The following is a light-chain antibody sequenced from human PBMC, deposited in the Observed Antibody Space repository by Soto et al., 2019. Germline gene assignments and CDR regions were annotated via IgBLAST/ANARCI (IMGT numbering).Light chain of an antibody. Sequence: QSVLTQPASVSGSPGQSISISCTGTTSDVGRYNYVSWYQQHPGKAPKLMIYDVSYRPSWVSNRFSGSKSGITASLTISGFQAEDEADYYCNSFTTSNTYVFGTGTKVTV. J-gene: IGLJ1*01. CDR1: TSDVGRYNY. CDR3: NSFTTSNTYV. V-gene: IGLV2-14*03. CDR2: DVS.